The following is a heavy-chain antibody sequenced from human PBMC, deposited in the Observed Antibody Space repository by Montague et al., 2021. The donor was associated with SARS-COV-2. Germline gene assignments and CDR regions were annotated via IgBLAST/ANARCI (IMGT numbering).Heavy chain of an antibody. CDR3: ARGCLSYFGAGSHCYGMDV. D-gene: IGHD3-10*01. J-gene: IGHJ6*04. V-gene: IGHV4-59*01. CDR2: ISDSGST. Sequence: SETLSLTCSVSGTSITSYYWNWIRQPPGKGLEWIGYISDSGSTNYSPSLKSRVTMSVDTSKNQMSLKLTSVTAADTAVYYCARGCLSYFGAGSHCYGMDVGGKGTTVTVSS. CDR1: GTSITSYY.